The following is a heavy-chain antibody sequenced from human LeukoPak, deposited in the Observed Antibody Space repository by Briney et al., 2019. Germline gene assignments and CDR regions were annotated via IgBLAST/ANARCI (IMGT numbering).Heavy chain of an antibody. V-gene: IGHV3-11*01. D-gene: IGHD1-26*01. CDR3: ARDLSYYDY. J-gene: IGHJ4*02. CDR2: ISGSGGVI. CDR1: GFTFSGSY. Sequence: GGSLRLSCAVSGFTFSGSYMSWIRQAPGKGLEWISYISGSGGVIYYADSVRGRFTISRDNANYSLYLQMNSLRVEDTAMYYCARDLSYYDYWGQGTLVTVSS.